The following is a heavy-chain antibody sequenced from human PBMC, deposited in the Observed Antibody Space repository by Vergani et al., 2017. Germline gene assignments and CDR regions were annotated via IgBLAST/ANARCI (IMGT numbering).Heavy chain of an antibody. Sequence: EVQLVESGGGVVQPGGSLRLSCAASGFTFSSYGMHRVRQATGKGLEWVSAIGTAGDTYYPGSVKGRFTISRENAKNSLYLQMNSLRAEDTAVYYCARKVRITIFGVVKNYYYYMDVWGKGTTVTVSS. CDR1: GFTFSSYG. CDR2: IGTAGDT. CDR3: ARKVRITIFGVVKNYYYYMDV. V-gene: IGHV3-13*01. J-gene: IGHJ6*03. D-gene: IGHD3-3*01.